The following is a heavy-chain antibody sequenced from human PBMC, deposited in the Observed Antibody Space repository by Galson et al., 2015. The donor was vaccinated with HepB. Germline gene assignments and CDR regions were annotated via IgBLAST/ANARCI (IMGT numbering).Heavy chain of an antibody. J-gene: IGHJ4*02. CDR1: GFTFSGSA. D-gene: IGHD4-23*01. Sequence: SLRLSCAASGFTFSGSAMHWVRQASGKGLEWVGRIRSKANSYATAYAASVKGRFTISRDDSKNTAYLQMNSLKTEDTAVYYCTRQAGDGGFDYWGQGTLVTVSS. CDR3: TRQAGDGGFDY. V-gene: IGHV3-73*01. CDR2: IRSKANSYAT.